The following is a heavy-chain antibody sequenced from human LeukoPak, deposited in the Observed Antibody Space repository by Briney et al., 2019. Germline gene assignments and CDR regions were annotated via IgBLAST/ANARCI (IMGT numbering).Heavy chain of an antibody. J-gene: IGHJ4*02. D-gene: IGHD2-15*01. V-gene: IGHV4-31*03. CDR1: GGSISNGGYY. CDR2: IYYSGTT. CDR3: ARTLRCSGGSCSASVDY. Sequence: SETLSLTCTVSGGSISNGGYYWTWIRQHPGKGLEWIGHIYYSGTTYYNPSLKSRVTISVDTSKNQFSLKLTSVTAADTAVYYCARTLRCSGGSCSASVDYWGQGTLVTVSS.